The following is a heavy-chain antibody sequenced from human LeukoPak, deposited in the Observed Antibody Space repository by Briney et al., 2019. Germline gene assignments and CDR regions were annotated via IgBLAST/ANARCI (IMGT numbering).Heavy chain of an antibody. D-gene: IGHD4-17*01. CDR2: INHSGST. Sequence: PSETLSLTCSVSGGSITYSHYYWGWVRQPPGKGLEWIGEINHSGSTNYNPSLKSRVTISVDTSKNQFSLKLSSVTAADTAVYYCAPRGEDDYGDFFDYWGQGTLVTVSS. CDR1: GGSITYSHYY. V-gene: IGHV4-39*07. CDR3: APRGEDDYGDFFDY. J-gene: IGHJ4*02.